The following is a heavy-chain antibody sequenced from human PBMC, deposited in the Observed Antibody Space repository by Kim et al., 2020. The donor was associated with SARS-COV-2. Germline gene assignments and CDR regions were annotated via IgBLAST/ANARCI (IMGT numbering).Heavy chain of an antibody. D-gene: IGHD5-18*01. CDR1: GYSFTSYW. CDR2: IYPGDSDT. V-gene: IGHV5-51*01. CDR3: ARSPGYSYGLPSSYYFDY. Sequence: GESLKISCKGSGYSFTSYWIGWVRQMPGKGLEWMGIIYPGDSDTRYSPSFQGQVTISADKSISTAYLQWRSLKASDTAMYYCARSPGYSYGLPSSYYFDYWGQGTLVTASS. J-gene: IGHJ4*02.